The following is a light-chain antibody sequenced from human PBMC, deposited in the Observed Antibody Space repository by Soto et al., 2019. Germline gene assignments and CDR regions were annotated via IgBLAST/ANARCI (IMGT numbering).Light chain of an antibody. Sequence: QSVLTQPPSVSGAPGQRVTISCTGSSSNIGAGYDVHWYQQLPGTAPKLVIYGTTHRPSGVPDRFSGSKSGTSASLAITGLQAEDEADYYCQSYDGTLSGSYVFGIGTKLTVL. CDR1: SSNIGAGYD. CDR3: QSYDGTLSGSYV. J-gene: IGLJ1*01. CDR2: GTT. V-gene: IGLV1-40*01.